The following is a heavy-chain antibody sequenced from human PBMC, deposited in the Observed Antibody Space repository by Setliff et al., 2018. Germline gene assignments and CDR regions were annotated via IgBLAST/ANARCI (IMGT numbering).Heavy chain of an antibody. Sequence: GGSLRLSCAASGFSFSRYEMICVRQAPGKGLEWLASINPHASEKYYVDSVKGRFTISRDNAKNSLSLQMNSLRTEDTAVYYCFGAGTCSYWGQGTLVTVSS. CDR3: FGAGTCSY. V-gene: IGHV3-7*01. D-gene: IGHD3-10*01. CDR2: INPHASEK. J-gene: IGHJ4*02. CDR1: GFSFSRYE.